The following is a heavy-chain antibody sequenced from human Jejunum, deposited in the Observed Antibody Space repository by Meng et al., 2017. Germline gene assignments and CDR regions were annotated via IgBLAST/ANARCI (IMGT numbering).Heavy chain of an antibody. D-gene: IGHD3-10*01. CDR2: ISSSGSTK. V-gene: IGHV3-11*01. CDR1: GFTVSEHY. Sequence: LGESGGGLRKPGGSPTLSCVASGFTVSEHYMTWVRQAPGKGLEEISYISSSGSTKFYADSVKGRFTISRDSAKNSVYLEMNSLRADDTAVYYCTRDNYGPLDFWGQGTLVTVSS. CDR3: TRDNYGPLDF. J-gene: IGHJ4*02.